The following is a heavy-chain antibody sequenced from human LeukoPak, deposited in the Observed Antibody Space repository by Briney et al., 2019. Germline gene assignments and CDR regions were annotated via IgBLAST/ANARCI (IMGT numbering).Heavy chain of an antibody. J-gene: IGHJ6*02. D-gene: IGHD4-17*01. CDR3: ARHVHGEQRYGMDV. CDR2: IDPSDSYT. V-gene: IGHV5-10-1*01. Sequence: GKSLKISCKGSGYSFTSYWISWVRQMPGKGLEWMGRIDPSDSYTNYSPSFQGHVTISADKSISTAYLQWSSLKASDTAMYYCARHVHGEQRYGMDVWGQGTTVTVSS. CDR1: GYSFTSYW.